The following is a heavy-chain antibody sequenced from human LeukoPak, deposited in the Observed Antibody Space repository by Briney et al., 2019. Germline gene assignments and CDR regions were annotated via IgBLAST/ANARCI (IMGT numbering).Heavy chain of an antibody. J-gene: IGHJ3*02. V-gene: IGHV4-59*01. CDR1: GGSISSYY. D-gene: IGHD3-16*01. CDR2: IYYSGST. Sequence: SETLSLTCTVSGGSISSYYWSWIRQPPGKGLEWIGYIYYSGSTNYNPSLKSRVTISVDTSKNQFSLKLSSVTAADTAVYYCARLMTQGRAFDIWGQGTMVTVSS. CDR3: ARLMTQGRAFDI.